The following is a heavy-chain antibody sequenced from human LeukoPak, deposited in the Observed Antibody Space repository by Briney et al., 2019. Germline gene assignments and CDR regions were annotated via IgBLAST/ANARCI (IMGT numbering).Heavy chain of an antibody. V-gene: IGHV3-23*01. CDR2: ICGSGGSI. CDR1: GFMFSDYA. J-gene: IGHJ5*02. D-gene: IGHD3-22*01. Sequence: GGSLRLSCAASGFMFSDYAMSWVRQAPGKGLEWVSSICGSGGSIYDADSVKGRFTISRDNSKNTLYLQMNSLRAEDTAVYYCAKAKAFASGFPLDLWGQGTLVTVSS. CDR3: AKAKAFASGFPLDL.